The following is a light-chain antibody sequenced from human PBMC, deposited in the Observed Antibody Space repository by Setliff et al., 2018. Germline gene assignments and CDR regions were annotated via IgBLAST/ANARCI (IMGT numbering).Light chain of an antibody. V-gene: IGLV1-44*01. J-gene: IGLJ2*01. CDR2: RNN. CDR1: SANIGSNT. CDR3: AAWDDSLNGPV. Sequence: QSALTQPPSASGTPGQRVTISCSGSSANIGSNTVNWYQQFPGTAPKPLIYRNNQRPSGVPDRFSGSKSGTSASLAIRGLQSEDEADYYCAAWDDSLNGPVFGGGTK.